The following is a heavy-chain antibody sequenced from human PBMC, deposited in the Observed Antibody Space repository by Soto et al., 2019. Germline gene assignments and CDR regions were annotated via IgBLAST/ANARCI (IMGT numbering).Heavy chain of an antibody. Sequence: GSLELSCAASGFTFSSYSMNWVRQAPGKGLEWVSSISSSSSYIYYADSVKGRFTISRDNAKNSLYLQMNSLRAEDTAVYYCAREGGLRFLEWLSDYYYGMDVWGQGTTVTVSS. J-gene: IGHJ6*02. CDR2: ISSSSSYI. CDR1: GFTFSSYS. CDR3: AREGGLRFLEWLSDYYYGMDV. V-gene: IGHV3-21*01. D-gene: IGHD3-3*01.